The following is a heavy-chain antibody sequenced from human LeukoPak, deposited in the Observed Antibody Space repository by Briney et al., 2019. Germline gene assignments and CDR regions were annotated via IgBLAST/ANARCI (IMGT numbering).Heavy chain of an antibody. J-gene: IGHJ6*02. Sequence: GGSLRLSCAASGFTFSSYNMNWVRQAPGKGLEWVSYIISGSSTICYADSVKGRFTISRDNGKNSLYLQMNSLRAEDTAVYYCAREDHYYHGMDVWGQGTTVTVSS. CDR3: AREDHYYHGMDV. CDR2: IISGSSTI. CDR1: GFTFSSYN. V-gene: IGHV3-48*01.